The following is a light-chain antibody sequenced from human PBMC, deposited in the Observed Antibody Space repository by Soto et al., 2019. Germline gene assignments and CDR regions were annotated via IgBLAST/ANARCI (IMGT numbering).Light chain of an antibody. CDR2: SNN. Sequence: QSVLTQPPSVSGTRGQRVTISCSGSSSNIGSNTANWYQHLPRTAPKVLIYSNNRRPSGVPARFSGSKSGTSASLAISGLQSEDEADYYCAAWDDSLNGRVFGGGTKLTVL. CDR1: SSNIGSNT. CDR3: AAWDDSLNGRV. J-gene: IGLJ3*02. V-gene: IGLV1-44*01.